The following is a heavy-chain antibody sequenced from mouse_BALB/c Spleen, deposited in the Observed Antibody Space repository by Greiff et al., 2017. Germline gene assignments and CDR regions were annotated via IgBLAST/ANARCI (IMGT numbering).Heavy chain of an antibody. J-gene: IGHJ2*01. CDR2: ISYSGST. Sequence: EVKLEESGPGLVKPSQSLSLTCTVTGYSITSDYAWNWIRQFPGNKLEWMGYISYSGSTSYNPSLKSRISITRDTSKNQFFLQLNSVTTEDTATYYCARWGRYGNYIDYWGQGTTLTVSS. CDR1: GYSITSDYA. V-gene: IGHV3-2*02. D-gene: IGHD2-1*01. CDR3: ARWGRYGNYIDY.